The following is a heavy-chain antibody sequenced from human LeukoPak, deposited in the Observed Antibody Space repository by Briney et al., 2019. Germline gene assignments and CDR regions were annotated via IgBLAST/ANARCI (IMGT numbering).Heavy chain of an antibody. CDR3: AKEDGARVPPDY. J-gene: IGHJ4*02. CDR1: GFTFSSYG. Sequence: GGSLRLSCAASGFTFSSYGMHWVRQAPGKGLEWVAVISYDGSNKYYADSVKGRFTISRDNSKNTLYLQMNSLRAEDTAVYYCAKEDGARVPPDYWGLGALVTVSS. CDR2: ISYDGSNK. V-gene: IGHV3-30*18.